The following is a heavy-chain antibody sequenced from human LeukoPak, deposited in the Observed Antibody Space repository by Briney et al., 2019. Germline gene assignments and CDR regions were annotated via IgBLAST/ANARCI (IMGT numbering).Heavy chain of an antibody. CDR1: GGSISNYY. V-gene: IGHV4-59*01. Sequence: PSETLSLTCTVSGGSISNYYWSWIRQPPGKGLEWIGYIYDSGSTNYNPSLKSRVTISVDTSKNKFSLRLSSMTAADTAVYYCARGGSYLVHSDYWGQEAWSPSPQ. D-gene: IGHD1-26*01. J-gene: IGHJ4*01. CDR3: ARGGSYLVHSDY. CDR2: IYDSGST.